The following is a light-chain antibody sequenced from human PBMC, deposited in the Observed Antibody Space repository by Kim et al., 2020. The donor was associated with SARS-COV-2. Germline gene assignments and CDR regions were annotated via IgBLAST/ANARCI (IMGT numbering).Light chain of an antibody. CDR3: QQFGSSSIT. V-gene: IGKV3-20*01. CDR2: GAS. J-gene: IGKJ5*01. Sequence: SAGERATLSCRARQSVSSSYLAWYQQKPGQAPRLLIYGASSRATGIPDRFSGSGSGTDFTLTISRLEPEDFAVYYCQQFGSSSITFGQGTRLEIK. CDR1: QSVSSSY.